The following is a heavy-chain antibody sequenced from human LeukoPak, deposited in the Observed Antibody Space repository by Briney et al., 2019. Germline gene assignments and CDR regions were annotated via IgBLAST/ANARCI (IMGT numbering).Heavy chain of an antibody. J-gene: IGHJ4*02. V-gene: IGHV3-48*01. CDR2: ISSISSTI. CDR1: GFTFSSYS. Sequence: TGGPLRLSCAASGFTFSSYSMNWVRQAPGKGLEWVSYISSISSTIYYADSVKGRFTISRDNAKNSLYLQMNSLRAEDTAVYYCARRDGYWGQGTLVTVSS. D-gene: IGHD5-24*01. CDR3: ARRDGY.